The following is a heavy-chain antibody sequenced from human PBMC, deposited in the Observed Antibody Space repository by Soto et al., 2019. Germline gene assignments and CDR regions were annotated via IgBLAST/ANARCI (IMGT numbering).Heavy chain of an antibody. D-gene: IGHD2-2*01. J-gene: IGHJ6*02. V-gene: IGHV1-69*13. CDR3: AYVPDIVVVPAAIHYYYGMDV. CDR1: GGTFSSYA. Sequence: ASVKVSCKASGGTFSSYAISWVRQAPGQGLEWMGGIIPIFGTANYAQKFQGRVTITADESTSTAYMELSSLRSEDTAVYYCAYVPDIVVVPAAIHYYYGMDVWGQGTTVTVSS. CDR2: IIPIFGTA.